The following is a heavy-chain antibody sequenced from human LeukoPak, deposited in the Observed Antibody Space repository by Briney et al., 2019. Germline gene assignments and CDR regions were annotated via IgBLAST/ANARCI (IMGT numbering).Heavy chain of an antibody. V-gene: IGHV4-30-2*01. J-gene: IGHJ6*02. Sequence: SETLSLTCAVSGGSISSGGYSWSWIRQPPGKGLEWIGYIYHSGSTYYNPSLKSRVTISVGRSKNQFSLKLSSVTAADTAVYYCARATWYYGMDVWGQGTTVTVSS. CDR2: IYHSGST. CDR3: ARATWYYGMDV. CDR1: GGSISSGGYS.